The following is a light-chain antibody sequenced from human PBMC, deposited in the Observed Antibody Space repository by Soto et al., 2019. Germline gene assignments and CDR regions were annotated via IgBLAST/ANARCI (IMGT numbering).Light chain of an antibody. CDR3: QQRSNWPPIT. CDR2: GAS. V-gene: IGKV3D-20*02. J-gene: IGKJ5*01. CDR1: QSVSSYS. Sequence: IVLTQSPGTLSLSPGERDTLSCRASQSVSSYSLAWYQKKPGQAPRLLIYGASSRAAGIPDRFSGGGSGTDFTLTISSLEPEDFAVYYCQQRSNWPPITFGQGTRLEIK.